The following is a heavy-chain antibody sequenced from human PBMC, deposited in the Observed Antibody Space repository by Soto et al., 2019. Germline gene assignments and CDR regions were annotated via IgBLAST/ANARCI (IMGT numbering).Heavy chain of an antibody. CDR1: GFTFSSYS. CDR3: ARDHPEELDV. J-gene: IGHJ6*02. Sequence: GGSLRLSCAASGFTFSSYSMNWVRQAPGKGLEWVSSISSSSSYIYYADSVKGRFTISRDNAKNSPYLQMNSLRAEDTAVYYCARDHPEELDVWGQGTTVTVSS. V-gene: IGHV3-21*01. CDR2: ISSSSSYI.